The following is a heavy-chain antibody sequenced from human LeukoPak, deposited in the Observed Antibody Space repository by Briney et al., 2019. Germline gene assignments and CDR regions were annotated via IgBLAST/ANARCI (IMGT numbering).Heavy chain of an antibody. J-gene: IGHJ6*02. D-gene: IGHD2-2*01. Sequence: GASVKVSCKASGYTFTSSGISCVRQAPGQGLEWMGWISAYNGNTNYAQKLQGRVTMTTDTSTSTAYMELRSLRSEDTAVYYCASSGCSSTSCPLSGPYYYYGMDVWGQGTTVTVSS. CDR2: ISAYNGNT. V-gene: IGHV1-18*01. CDR3: ASSGCSSTSCPLSGPYYYYGMDV. CDR1: GYTFTSSG.